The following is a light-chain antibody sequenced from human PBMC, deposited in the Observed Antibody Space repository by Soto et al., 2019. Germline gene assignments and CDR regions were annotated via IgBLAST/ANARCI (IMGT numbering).Light chain of an antibody. CDR3: SSYTSSTVV. CDR2: DVS. CDR1: SSDVGGYNY. Sequence: QSMLTQPASESGSPGQSITISCTGTSSDVGGYNYVSWYQQHPGKAPKLMIYDVSNRPSGVSNRFSGSKSGNTASLTISGLQAEDEADYYCSSYTSSTVVFGGGTKVTVL. J-gene: IGLJ2*01. V-gene: IGLV2-14*01.